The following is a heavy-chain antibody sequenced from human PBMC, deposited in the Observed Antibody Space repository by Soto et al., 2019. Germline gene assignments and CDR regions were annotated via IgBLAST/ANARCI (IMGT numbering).Heavy chain of an antibody. CDR2: ISAYNGNT. Sequence: PSVKVSCKASGYTFTSYGISWVRQAPGQGLEWMGWISAYNGNTNYAQKLQGRVTMTTDTSTSTAYMELRSLRSDDTAVYYCAREGGEYYYYYGMDVWGQGTTVTVSS. V-gene: IGHV1-18*04. D-gene: IGHD2-21*01. CDR3: AREGGEYYYYYGMDV. J-gene: IGHJ6*02. CDR1: GYTFTSYG.